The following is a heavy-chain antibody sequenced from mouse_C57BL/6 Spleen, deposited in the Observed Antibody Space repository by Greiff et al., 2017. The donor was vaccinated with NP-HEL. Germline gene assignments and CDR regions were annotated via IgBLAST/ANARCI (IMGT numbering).Heavy chain of an antibody. J-gene: IGHJ3*01. D-gene: IGHD1-1*01. CDR2: IYPRSGNT. CDR3: AYYYGSSWAY. Sequence: VQLQQSGAELARPGASVKLSCKASGYTFTSYGISWVKQRTGQGLEWIGEIYPRSGNTYYNEKFKGKATLTADKSSSTAYMELRSLTSEDAAVYFWAYYYGSSWAYWGQGTLVTVSA. CDR1: GYTFTSYG. V-gene: IGHV1-81*01.